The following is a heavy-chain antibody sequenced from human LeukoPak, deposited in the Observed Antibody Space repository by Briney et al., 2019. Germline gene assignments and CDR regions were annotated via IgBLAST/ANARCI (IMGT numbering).Heavy chain of an antibody. CDR2: IRSKANNYAT. V-gene: IGHV3-73*01. Sequence: GGSLRLSCAASGFTLSDSAMHWVRQASGKGLEWVARIRSKANNYATAYAESVKGRFTMSRDDSKNTAYLQMNSLKTEDTAVYYCTRGYCDSSVYYDSWGQGTLVTVSA. J-gene: IGHJ5*01. CDR3: TRGYCDSSVYYDS. D-gene: IGHD3-22*01. CDR1: GFTLSDSA.